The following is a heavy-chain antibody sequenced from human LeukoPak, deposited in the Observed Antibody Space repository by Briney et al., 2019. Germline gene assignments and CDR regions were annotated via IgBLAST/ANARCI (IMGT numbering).Heavy chain of an antibody. CDR3: ARERMAYDFWSGYRREGFDY. CDR2: IYTSGSN. CDR1: GGSISSYY. V-gene: IGHV4-4*07. J-gene: IGHJ4*02. D-gene: IGHD3-3*01. Sequence: PAETLSLTCTVSGGSISSYYWSWIRQPAGKGLEWIGRIYTSGSNNYNPSLKSRVTMSVDTSKNQFSLKLSSVTAAATAVYYCARERMAYDFWSGYRREGFDYWGQGTLVTVSS.